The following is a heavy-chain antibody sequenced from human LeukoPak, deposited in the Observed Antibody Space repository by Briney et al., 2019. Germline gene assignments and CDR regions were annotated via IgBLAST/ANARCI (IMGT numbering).Heavy chain of an antibody. D-gene: IGHD5-18*01. CDR2: TYYRSKWYN. CDR3: VRGGQGDGHSADEGYDI. Sequence: SQTLSLTCAISGDSVFSNSSWNWIRQSPSRGLEWLGRTYYRSKWYNDYGESVKSRININPDTSKNHFSLQLSSVTPEDTAVYYCVRGGQGDGHSADEGYDIWGQGTMVTVS. CDR1: GDSVFSNSS. V-gene: IGHV6-1*01. J-gene: IGHJ3*02.